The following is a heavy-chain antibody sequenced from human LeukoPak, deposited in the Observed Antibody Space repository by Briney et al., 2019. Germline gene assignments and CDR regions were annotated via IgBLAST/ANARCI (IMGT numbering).Heavy chain of an antibody. J-gene: IGHJ3*02. D-gene: IGHD3-10*01. Sequence: SETLSLTCTVSGGSISSYYWSWIRQPPGKGLEWIGYIYYSGSTNYNPSLKSRVTISVDTSKNQFSLKLSSVTAADTAVYYCAREGSWRAFDIWGQGTMVTVSS. V-gene: IGHV4-59*01. CDR2: IYYSGST. CDR1: GGSISSYY. CDR3: AREGSWRAFDI.